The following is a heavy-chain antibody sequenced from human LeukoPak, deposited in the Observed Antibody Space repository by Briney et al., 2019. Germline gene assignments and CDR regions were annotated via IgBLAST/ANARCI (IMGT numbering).Heavy chain of an antibody. D-gene: IGHD3-10*01. CDR1: GYTFSGYY. CDR2: INPNSGGT. V-gene: IGHV1-2*02. CDR3: ARNGITMVRGVIPLDY. Sequence: ASVKVSCKASGYTFSGYYMHWVRQAPGQGLEWMGWINPNSGGTNYAQKFQGRVTMTRNTSISTAYMELSSLRSEDTAVYYCARNGITMVRGVIPLDYWGQGTLVTVSS. J-gene: IGHJ4*02.